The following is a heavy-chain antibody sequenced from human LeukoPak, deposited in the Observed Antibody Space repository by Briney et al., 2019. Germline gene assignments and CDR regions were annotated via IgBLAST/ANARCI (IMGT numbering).Heavy chain of an antibody. J-gene: IGHJ4*02. D-gene: IGHD4-17*01. CDR1: GFTFSSHW. CDR2: IKEDGHER. V-gene: IGHV3-7*01. Sequence: GGSLRLSCAGSGFTFSSHWMGWVRQAPGKGLEWLANIKEDGHERYYVDSVQGRFTISRDNAKNSLFLQMDSLRAEDTAVYFCARHGYYVFDYWGQETLVTVSS. CDR3: ARHGYYVFDY.